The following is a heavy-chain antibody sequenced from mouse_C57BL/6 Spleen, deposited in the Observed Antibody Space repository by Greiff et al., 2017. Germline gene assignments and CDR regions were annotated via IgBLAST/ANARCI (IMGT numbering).Heavy chain of an antibody. CDR3: ARGGYDCDGGYYFDY. J-gene: IGHJ2*01. D-gene: IGHD2-4*01. Sequence: QVQLQQPGAELVKPGASVKMSCKASGYTFTSYWITWVKQRPGQGLEWIGDIYPGSGSTNYNEKFKSKATLTVDTSSSTAYMQLSSLTSEDSAVYYCARGGYDCDGGYYFDYWGQGTTLTVSS. V-gene: IGHV1-55*01. CDR2: IYPGSGST. CDR1: GYTFTSYW.